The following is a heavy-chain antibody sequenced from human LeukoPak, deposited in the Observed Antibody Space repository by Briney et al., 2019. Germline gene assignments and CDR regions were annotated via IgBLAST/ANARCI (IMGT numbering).Heavy chain of an antibody. V-gene: IGHV1-2*02. D-gene: IGHD5-18*01. J-gene: IGHJ4*02. CDR3: ARERSRQLWFPY. CDR2: INPNSGGT. CDR1: GYTFTGYY. Sequence: ASVKVSCKSSGYTFTGYYMHWVGQAPGQGLEWMGWINPNSGGTNYAQKFKGRETMNRDTSISTAYMELSRLRSDDTAVYYCARERSRQLWFPYWGQGTLVTVSS.